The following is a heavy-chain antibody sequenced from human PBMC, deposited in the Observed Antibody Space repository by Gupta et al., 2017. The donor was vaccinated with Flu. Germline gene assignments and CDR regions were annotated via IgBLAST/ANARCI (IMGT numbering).Heavy chain of an antibody. Sequence: EVQLLESGGGSILPGGSLRVSCAASGFTFSNYAMTWVRQAPGKGLEWFSTISGNGISTYYADSVKGRFTISRDNSKNTVNLQINSLGAEDSAVYYCTKGGGGGDPFDPWGQGTLVAVSS. CDR3: TKGGGGGDPFDP. J-gene: IGHJ5*02. CDR2: ISGNGIST. V-gene: IGHV3-23*01. D-gene: IGHD3-16*01. CDR1: GFTFSNYA.